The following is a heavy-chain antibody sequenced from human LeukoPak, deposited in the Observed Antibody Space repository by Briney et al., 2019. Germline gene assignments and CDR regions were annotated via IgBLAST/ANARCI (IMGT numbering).Heavy chain of an antibody. J-gene: IGHJ5*01. CDR3: ARRPRGVIIKSWFDS. CDR1: GGSFSGYY. Sequence: SETLSLTCAVYGGSFSGYYWSWIRQPPGKGLEGIGEINHSGSTNYNPSLKSRVTVLLHTSKNHFSLNLSSVTAADTAVYYCARRPRGVIIKSWFDSWGQGTLVTVSS. CDR2: INHSGST. D-gene: IGHD3-10*01. V-gene: IGHV4-34*01.